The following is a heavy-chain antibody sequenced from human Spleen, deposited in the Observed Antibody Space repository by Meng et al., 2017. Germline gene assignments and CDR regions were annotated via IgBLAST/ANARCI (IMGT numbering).Heavy chain of an antibody. J-gene: IGHJ4*02. CDR3: VKGTPGRSYCDY. D-gene: IGHD3-10*01. CDR2: FVNYGDT. V-gene: IGHV1-18*01. CDR1: AYASGTYG. Sequence: QVQPVQSGAEVKKPGAYVRVACTASAYASGTYGISWVRQAPGQGLEWMGWFVNYGDTYPAPKFQGRVTMTTDTYTNTVFMELRSLTSDDTAVYYCVKGTPGRSYCDYWGPGTLVTVSS.